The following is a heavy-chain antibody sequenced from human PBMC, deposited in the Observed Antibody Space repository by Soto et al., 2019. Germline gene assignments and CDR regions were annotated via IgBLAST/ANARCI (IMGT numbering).Heavy chain of an antibody. CDR1: GGSISSYY. V-gene: IGHV4-59*01. CDR3: ARVKPDSKDYGMDV. Sequence: PSETLSLTCTVSGGSISSYYWSWIRQPPGKGLEWIGYIYYSGSTNYNPSLKSRVTISVDTSKNQFSLKLSSVTAADTAVYYCARVKPDSKDYGMDVWRQGTTVTVSS. CDR2: IYYSGST. J-gene: IGHJ6*02. D-gene: IGHD4-4*01.